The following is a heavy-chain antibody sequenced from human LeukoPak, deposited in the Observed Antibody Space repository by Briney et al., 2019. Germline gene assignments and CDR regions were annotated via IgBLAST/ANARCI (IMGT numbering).Heavy chain of an antibody. V-gene: IGHV3-21*01. CDR2: ISSSSSYI. J-gene: IGHJ5*02. CDR3: ARVPSGSYSLGP. CDR1: GFTFSSYS. D-gene: IGHD1-26*01. Sequence: GGSLRLSCAASGFTFSSYSMNWVRQAPGKGLEWVSSISSSSSYIYYADSVKGRFTISRDNAKNSLYLQMNSLRAEDTAVYYCARVPSGSYSLGPWGQGTLVTVSS.